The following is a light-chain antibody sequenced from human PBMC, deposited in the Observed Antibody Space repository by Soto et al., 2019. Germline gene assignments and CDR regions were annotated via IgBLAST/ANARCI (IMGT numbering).Light chain of an antibody. J-gene: IGKJ1*01. Sequence: EIVMTQSPVTLSVSPGERATLSCRASQSVRSNLAWYQQKPGQAPRLLMYDASTRATGIPARFSGSGSGTEFTLTISSLQSEDFEVYYCQQYNYWPPWTFGQGTKADIK. CDR2: DAS. CDR1: QSVRSN. CDR3: QQYNYWPPWT. V-gene: IGKV3-15*01.